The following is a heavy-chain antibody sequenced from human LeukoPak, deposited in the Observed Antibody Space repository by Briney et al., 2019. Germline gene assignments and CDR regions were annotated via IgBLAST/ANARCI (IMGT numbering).Heavy chain of an antibody. CDR3: ARDSYNVAGTWSY. J-gene: IGHJ4*02. Sequence: GGSLRLSCAVSGFTFSSYWVSWVRQVPGKGLEWVANIKRDGSEKFYVDSVKGRFTISRDNAKNSLYLQMSSLRAEDTAVYYCARDSYNVAGTWSYWGQGTLVTVSS. CDR2: IKRDGSEK. D-gene: IGHD6-19*01. CDR1: GFTFSSYW. V-gene: IGHV3-7*01.